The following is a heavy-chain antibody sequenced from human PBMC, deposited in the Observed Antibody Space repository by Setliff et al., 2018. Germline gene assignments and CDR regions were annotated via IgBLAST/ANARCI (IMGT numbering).Heavy chain of an antibody. J-gene: IGHJ4*02. D-gene: IGHD3-3*01. CDR2: ISPHTGGT. CDR3: VRAGFDAISNGLDF. Sequence: ASVKVSCKASGYIFTGYYMHWVRQAPGQGLEWMGRISPHTGGTNSAQKFQGRVTMTRDTSVSTVYMELNSLRSDDTAVYYCVRAGFDAISNGLDFWGQGTLVTVSS. V-gene: IGHV1-2*06. CDR1: GYIFTGYY.